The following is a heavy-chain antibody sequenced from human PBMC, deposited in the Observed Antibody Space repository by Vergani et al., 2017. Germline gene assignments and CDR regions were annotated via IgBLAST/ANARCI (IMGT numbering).Heavy chain of an antibody. CDR2: IIPIFGTA. D-gene: IGHD3-3*01. V-gene: IGHV1-69*01. J-gene: IGHJ4*02. Sequence: QVQLVQSGAEVKKPGSSVKVSCKASGGTFSSYAISWVRQAPGQGLEWMGGIIPIFGTANYAQKFQGRVTITADESTSTAYMELSSLRSEDTAVYYCAGKYYDFWKGEDPGAPYYFDDWGQGTLVTVSS. CDR1: GGTFSSYA. CDR3: AGKYYDFWKGEDPGAPYYFDD.